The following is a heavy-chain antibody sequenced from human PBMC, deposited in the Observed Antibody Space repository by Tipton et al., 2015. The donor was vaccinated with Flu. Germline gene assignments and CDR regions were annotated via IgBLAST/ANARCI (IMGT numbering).Heavy chain of an antibody. CDR1: GFTFSSYA. Sequence: AVSGFTFSSYAMHWVRQAPGKGLEYVSAISSNGGTTDYANSVKGRFTISRDNSKNTLYLRMGSLRPEDMAVYYCARTVEGFGVAIGYYYYAMDVWGHGTTVTVSS. CDR3: ARTVEGFGVAIGYYYYAMDV. V-gene: IGHV3-64*01. J-gene: IGHJ6*02. D-gene: IGHD3-3*01. CDR2: ISSNGGTT.